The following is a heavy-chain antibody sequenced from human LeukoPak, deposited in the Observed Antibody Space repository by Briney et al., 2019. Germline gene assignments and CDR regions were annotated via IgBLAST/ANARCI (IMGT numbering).Heavy chain of an antibody. CDR1: GFTVSTNY. Sequence: GGSLRLSCAASGFTVSTNYINWVRQAPGKGLEWVSILYSGSSTYYADSVEGRFIVSRDSSKNTPSLQMNDLRAEDTAVYYCARVGDHFHWYLDLWGRGTLVTVSS. V-gene: IGHV3-53*01. D-gene: IGHD3-3*02. CDR2: LYSGSST. CDR3: ARVGDHFHWYLDL. J-gene: IGHJ2*01.